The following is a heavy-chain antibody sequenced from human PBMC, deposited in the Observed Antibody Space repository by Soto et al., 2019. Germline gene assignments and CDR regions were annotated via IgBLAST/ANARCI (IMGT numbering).Heavy chain of an antibody. J-gene: IGHJ4*02. CDR2: IIPIISIV. V-gene: IGHV1-69*02. CDR3: ASLMGNSTGWVDY. CDR1: GGVFSSHT. D-gene: IGHD2-8*02. Sequence: QVQLVQSGAEVKKPGSSVEISCNASGGVFSSHTISWVRQAPGQGLEWMGRIIPIISIVNYAQKFQDRATITADKPTNTAYMELNNLRREDTAVYFCASLMGNSTGWVDYWGQGTLVTVSS.